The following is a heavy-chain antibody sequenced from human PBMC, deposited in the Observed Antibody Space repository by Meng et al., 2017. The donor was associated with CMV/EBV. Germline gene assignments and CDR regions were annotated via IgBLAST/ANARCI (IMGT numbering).Heavy chain of an antibody. V-gene: IGHV1-69*04. CDR3: AREAGGREYCSSTSCSFDY. CDR2: IIPILGIA. Sequence: SVKVSCKASGGTFSSYTISWVRQAPGQGLEWMGRIIPILGIANYAQKVQGRVTITADKSTSTAYMELSSLRSEDTAVYYCAREAGGREYCSSTSCSFDYWGQGTLVTVSS. J-gene: IGHJ4*02. D-gene: IGHD2-2*01. CDR1: GGTFSSYT.